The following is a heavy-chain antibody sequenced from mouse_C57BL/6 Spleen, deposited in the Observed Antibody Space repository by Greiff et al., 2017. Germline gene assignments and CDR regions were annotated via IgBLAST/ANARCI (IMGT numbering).Heavy chain of an antibody. Sequence: VMLVESGGGLVQPKGSLKLSCAASGFSFNTYAMNWVRQAPGKGLEWVARIRSKSNNYATYSADSVKDRFTISRDDSESMLYLQMNNLKTEDTAMYYCVRHYSKCSMDYWGQGTSVTVSS. D-gene: IGHD2-5*01. J-gene: IGHJ4*01. CDR1: GFSFNTYA. V-gene: IGHV10-1*01. CDR3: VRHYSKCSMDY. CDR2: IRSKSNNYAT.